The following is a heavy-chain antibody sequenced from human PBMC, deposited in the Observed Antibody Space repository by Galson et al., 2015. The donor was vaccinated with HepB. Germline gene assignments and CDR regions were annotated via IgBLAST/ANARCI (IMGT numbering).Heavy chain of an antibody. CDR1: GFTFSSYS. CDR2: ISSSSSTI. D-gene: IGHD3-22*01. CDR3: ARDRHVYYYDSSGYHAFDI. Sequence: SLRLSCAASGFTFSSYSMNWVRQAPGKGLEWVSYISSSSSTIYYADSVKGRFTISRDNAKNSLYLQMNSLRDEDTAVYYCARDRHVYYYDSSGYHAFDIWGQGTMVTVSS. J-gene: IGHJ3*02. V-gene: IGHV3-48*02.